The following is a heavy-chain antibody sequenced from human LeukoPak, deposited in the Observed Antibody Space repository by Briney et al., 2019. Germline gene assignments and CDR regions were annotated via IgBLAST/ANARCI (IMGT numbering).Heavy chain of an antibody. D-gene: IGHD5-18*01. CDR1: GFSFGTYT. J-gene: IGHJ4*02. Sequence: GGSLRLSCAASGFSFGTYTMSWVRQAPGKGLEWVSAISGSGGSTYYADSVKGRFIISRDNSKNTLYLQMNSLRAEDTAVYYCAKGGYSYGYAYWGQGTLVTVSS. CDR3: AKGGYSYGYAY. CDR2: ISGSGGST. V-gene: IGHV3-23*01.